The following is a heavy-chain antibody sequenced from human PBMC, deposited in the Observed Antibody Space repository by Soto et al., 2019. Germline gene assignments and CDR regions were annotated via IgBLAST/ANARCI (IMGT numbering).Heavy chain of an antibody. CDR1: GFTFNKYS. V-gene: IGHV3-21*02. D-gene: IGHD3-22*01. Sequence: EVRLVESVGGLVKPGGSLRLSCAASGFTFNKYSMNWVRQAPGKGLDWVSSITSKTGDQYYADSVKGRFIISRDNTNNSLARQVTSLRDEDTAVYYCARDLMPNDRGLGDLAYWGQKTLVTVSS. CDR3: ARDLMPNDRGLGDLAY. J-gene: IGHJ4*02. CDR2: ITSKTGDQ.